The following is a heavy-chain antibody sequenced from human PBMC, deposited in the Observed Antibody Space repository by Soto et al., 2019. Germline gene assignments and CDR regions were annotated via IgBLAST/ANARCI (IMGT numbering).Heavy chain of an antibody. CDR2: ISGSDGKT. CDR3: ARWSYLDY. CDR1: GFSFGSYA. Sequence: PGGSLRLSCAASGFSFGSYALSWVRQAPGKGLEWVSTISGSDGKTFYADSVKGRFSISRDTSQNTLYLQMNSLRADDTAIYYCARWSYLDYWGQGTRVIVSS. J-gene: IGHJ4*02. D-gene: IGHD3-3*01. V-gene: IGHV3-23*01.